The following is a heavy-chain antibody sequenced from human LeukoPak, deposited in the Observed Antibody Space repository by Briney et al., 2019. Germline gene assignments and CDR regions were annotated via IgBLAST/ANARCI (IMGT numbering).Heavy chain of an antibody. D-gene: IGHD4-11*01. V-gene: IGHV1-8*03. CDR1: GYTFTGYD. J-gene: IGHJ5*02. CDR2: INPNSGNT. Sequence: ASVKVSCKASGYTFTGYDINWVRQATGQGLEWVGWINPNSGNTVYAQKFRGRVTITRSTSISTAYMELSSLRSEDTAIYYCARGLLSFMRSDYSNYWDNWFDPWGQGTLVTVSS. CDR3: ARGLLSFMRSDYSNYWDNWFDP.